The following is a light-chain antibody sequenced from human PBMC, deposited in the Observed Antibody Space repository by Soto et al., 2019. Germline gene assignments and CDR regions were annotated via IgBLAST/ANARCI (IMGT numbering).Light chain of an antibody. Sequence: QSALTQPRSVSGSPGQSVTISCTGTSSDVGGYNYVSWYQRHPGKAPKLMIYDVSKRPSGVPDRFSGSKSGNTASLTISGLQAEDEADYYCCSYTGGYPFRVFGGGTKLTVL. V-gene: IGLV2-11*01. CDR1: SSDVGGYNY. CDR3: CSYTGGYPFRV. J-gene: IGLJ2*01. CDR2: DVS.